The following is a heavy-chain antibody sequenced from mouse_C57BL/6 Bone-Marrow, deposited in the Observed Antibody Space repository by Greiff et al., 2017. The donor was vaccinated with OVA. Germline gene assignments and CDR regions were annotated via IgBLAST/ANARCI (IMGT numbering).Heavy chain of an antibody. CDR1: GFTFSSYG. D-gene: IGHD1-1*01. V-gene: IGHV5-6*01. Sequence: EVHLVESGGDLVKPGGSLKLSCAASGFTFSSYGMSWVRQTPDKRLEWVATISSGGSYTYYPDSVKGRFTISRDNAKNTLYLQMSSLKCEDTAMYYCARHYYGSSYYWGQGTTLTVSS. CDR2: ISSGGSYT. CDR3: ARHYYGSSYY. J-gene: IGHJ2*01.